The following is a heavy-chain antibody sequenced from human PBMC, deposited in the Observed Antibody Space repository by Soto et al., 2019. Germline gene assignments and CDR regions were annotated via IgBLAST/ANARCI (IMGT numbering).Heavy chain of an antibody. Sequence: QITLKESGPTLVKPTQTLTLTCTFSGFSLETSGMGVSWIRQPPGKALEWLALIYWDDDKRYSPSLKNRLTITKDTSKNQEVLTLTNVDPVDTATYYCALSRYHYDNSCHYTYWYFDLWGRGTLVTVSS. CDR2: IYWDDDK. J-gene: IGHJ2*01. CDR1: GFSLETSGMG. V-gene: IGHV2-5*02. CDR3: ALSRYHYDNSCHYTYWYFDL. D-gene: IGHD3-22*01.